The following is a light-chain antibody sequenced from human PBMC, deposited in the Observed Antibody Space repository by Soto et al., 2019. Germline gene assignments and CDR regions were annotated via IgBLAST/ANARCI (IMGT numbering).Light chain of an antibody. CDR3: QQYNNWPPGRT. V-gene: IGKV3D-15*01. J-gene: IGKJ1*01. Sequence: EIVMTQSPATLSVSPGERATLSCRASQSVSSNLAWYQQKPGQAPRLLLYGASTRATGIPARFSGSGSGTEFTLTISSLQSEDFAVYYCQQYNNWPPGRTFGQGTKVEIK. CDR2: GAS. CDR1: QSVSSN.